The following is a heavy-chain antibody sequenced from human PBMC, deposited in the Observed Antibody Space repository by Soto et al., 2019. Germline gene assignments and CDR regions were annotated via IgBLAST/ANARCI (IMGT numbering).Heavy chain of an antibody. CDR3: ARPVNYYYYYMDV. J-gene: IGHJ6*03. V-gene: IGHV4-39*01. CDR2: INYSGST. CDR1: GGSISSSTSY. Sequence: QLQLQESGPGLVKPSETLSLTCTVSGGSISSSTSYWGWIRQPPGKGLEWIGSINYSGSTYYSPSLKSRVTISADTSKIQFSLTLSSVTAADTAVYYCARPVNYYYYYMDVWGKGTMVTVSS.